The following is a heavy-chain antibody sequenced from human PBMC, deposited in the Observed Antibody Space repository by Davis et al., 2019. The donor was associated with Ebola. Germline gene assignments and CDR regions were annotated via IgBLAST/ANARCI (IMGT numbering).Heavy chain of an antibody. Sequence: PGGSLRLSCAASGFIFSDYYMSWIRQAPGKGLEWVSHISSSGSTIYYGDSVKGRFTISRDNAKKSLYLQMNSLRAEDTAVYYCARRRFYGDYVGYYGMDVWGQGTTVTVSS. V-gene: IGHV3-11*01. D-gene: IGHD4-17*01. CDR3: ARRRFYGDYVGYYGMDV. J-gene: IGHJ6*02. CDR1: GFIFSDYY. CDR2: ISSSGSTI.